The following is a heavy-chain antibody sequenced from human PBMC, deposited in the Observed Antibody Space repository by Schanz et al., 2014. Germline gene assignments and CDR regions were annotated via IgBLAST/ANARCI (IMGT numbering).Heavy chain of an antibody. J-gene: IGHJ4*02. V-gene: IGHV3-48*02. CDR1: GFTFRTYL. CDR3: AREGERKGMLPYYFDY. Sequence: EVQLVESGGGLVQPGGSLRLSCAASGFTFRTYLMNWVRQALGKGLEWVSFISSSSSTIYYADSVKGRFTISRDNAKNSLYLQMNSLRDEDTAVYYCAREGERKGMLPYYFDYWGQGALVTVSS. D-gene: IGHD3-10*01. CDR2: ISSSSSTI.